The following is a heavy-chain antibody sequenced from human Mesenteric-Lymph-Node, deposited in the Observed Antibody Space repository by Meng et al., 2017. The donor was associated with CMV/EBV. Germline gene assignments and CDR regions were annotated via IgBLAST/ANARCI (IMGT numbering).Heavy chain of an antibody. CDR1: GFTFSSYS. CDR2: ISGDGRST. V-gene: IGHV3-74*01. CDR3: ARGIRGTYGYFDP. J-gene: IGHJ5*02. D-gene: IGHD4-17*01. Sequence: GESLKISCAASGFTFSSYSMNWVRQAPGKGLVWVSRISGDGRSTSYADSVRGRFTISRDNAKKTLYLEMSSLRADDTAVYFCARGIRGTYGYFDPWGQGTLVTVSS.